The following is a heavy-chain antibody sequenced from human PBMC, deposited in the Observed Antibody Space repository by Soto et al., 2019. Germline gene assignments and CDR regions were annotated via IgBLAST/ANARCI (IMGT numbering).Heavy chain of an antibody. D-gene: IGHD1-26*01. J-gene: IGHJ5*02. CDR2: ISAYNGNT. CDR1: GYTFTSYG. V-gene: IGHV1-18*01. Sequence: ASVKFSCKSSGYTFTSYGISWVRQAPGQGLEWMGWISAYNGNTNYAPKLQGRVTMTTDTSTSTAYMELRSLRSDDTAVYYCARDRVGARRRVDPWGQGTLVTVSS. CDR3: ARDRVGARRRVDP.